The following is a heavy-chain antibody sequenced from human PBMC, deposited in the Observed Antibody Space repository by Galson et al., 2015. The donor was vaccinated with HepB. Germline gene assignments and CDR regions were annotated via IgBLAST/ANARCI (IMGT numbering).Heavy chain of an antibody. CDR3: AKDPRYYDSSGYYDPEYFQH. D-gene: IGHD3-22*01. V-gene: IGHV3-23*01. CDR2: ISGSGGST. J-gene: IGHJ1*01. CDR1: GFTFSSYA. Sequence: SLRLSCAASGFTFSSYAMSWVRQAPGKGLEWVSAISGSGGSTYYADSVKGRFTISRDNSKNTLYLQMNSLRAEDTAVYYCAKDPRYYDSSGYYDPEYFQHWGQGTLVTVSS.